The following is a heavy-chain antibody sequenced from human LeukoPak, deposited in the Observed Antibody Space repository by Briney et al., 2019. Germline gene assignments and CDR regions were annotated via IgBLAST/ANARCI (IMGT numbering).Heavy chain of an antibody. V-gene: IGHV3-48*01. Sequence: PGGSLRLSCVASGFTFSSYSMNWVRQAPGKGLEWVSYISSSSSTIYYADSVKGRFTISRDNAKNSLYLQMNSLRAEDTAVYYCARDLPVGRPGYYMDVWGKGTTVTVSS. CDR2: ISSSSSTI. CDR3: ARDLPVGRPGYYMDV. D-gene: IGHD3-10*01. CDR1: GFTFSSYS. J-gene: IGHJ6*03.